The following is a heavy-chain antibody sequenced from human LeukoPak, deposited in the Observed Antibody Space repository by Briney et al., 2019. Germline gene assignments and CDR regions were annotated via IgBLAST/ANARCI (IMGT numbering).Heavy chain of an antibody. V-gene: IGHV4-34*01. CDR2: INHSGST. CDR3: ARGSAARPA. Sequence: SETLSLACAVYGGSFSGYYWSWIRQPPGKGLVWIGEINHSGSTNYNPSLKSRVTISVDTSENQFSLKLRSVTAADTAVYYCARGSAARPAWGQGTLVTVSS. D-gene: IGHD6-6*01. J-gene: IGHJ4*02. CDR1: GGSFSGYY.